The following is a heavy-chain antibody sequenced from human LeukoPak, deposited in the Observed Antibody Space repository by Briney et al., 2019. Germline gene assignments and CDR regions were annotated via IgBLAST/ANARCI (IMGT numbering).Heavy chain of an antibody. CDR2: ISSRGDST. CDR1: GFIFSNYA. D-gene: IGHD4-23*01. V-gene: IGHV3-23*01. CDR3: VKGPRPDVTVAHTVEN. J-gene: IGHJ4*02. Sequence: GGSLRLSCAASGFIFSNYAMSWVRQVPGRGLEWVSTISSRGDSTYVADSVKGRFTISRDNSKNSLCLQMNTVRAEDTAVYYCVKGPRPDVTVAHTVENWGQGTLVTVSS.